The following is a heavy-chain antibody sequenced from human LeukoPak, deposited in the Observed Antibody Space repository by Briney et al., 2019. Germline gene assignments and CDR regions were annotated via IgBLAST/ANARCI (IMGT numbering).Heavy chain of an antibody. V-gene: IGHV4-30-2*01. Sequence: SQTLSLTCAVSGGSISSGGYSWSWIRQPPGKGLEWIGYIYHSGSTYYNPSLKSRVTISVDRSKNQFSLKLSSVTAADTAVYYCASSEWELRAFDIWGQGTMATVSS. J-gene: IGHJ3*02. CDR1: GGSISSGGYS. D-gene: IGHD1-26*01. CDR3: ASSEWELRAFDI. CDR2: IYHSGST.